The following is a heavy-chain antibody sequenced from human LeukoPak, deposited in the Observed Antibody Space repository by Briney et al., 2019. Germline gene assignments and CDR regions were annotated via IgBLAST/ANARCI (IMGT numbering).Heavy chain of an antibody. CDR2: IKTDGSIS. CDR1: GFSFSVYW. Sequence: SGGSLRLSCAASGFSFSVYWMHWVRQAPGKGPVWVSRIKTDGSISDYADLVKGRFTISRDNAKNTLYLQMNSLRAEDTAVYYCARDRLSVVTMVRGVSGNAFDIWGQGTMVTVSS. D-gene: IGHD3-10*01. CDR3: ARDRLSVVTMVRGVSGNAFDI. V-gene: IGHV3-74*01. J-gene: IGHJ3*02.